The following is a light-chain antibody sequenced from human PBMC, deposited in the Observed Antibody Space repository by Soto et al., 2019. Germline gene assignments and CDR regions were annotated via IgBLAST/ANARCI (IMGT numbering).Light chain of an antibody. CDR1: QGISNL. CDR2: AAF. V-gene: IGKV1-27*01. J-gene: IGKJ4*01. Sequence: DIQMTQSPSSLSASVGDRVTITCRASQGISNLLAWYQQRPGKLPKLLVYAAFTLQPGVPSRFSGSGSGTDFTLTISSLQPEDVATYYCQKFSSDPFTFGGGTKLDIK. CDR3: QKFSSDPFT.